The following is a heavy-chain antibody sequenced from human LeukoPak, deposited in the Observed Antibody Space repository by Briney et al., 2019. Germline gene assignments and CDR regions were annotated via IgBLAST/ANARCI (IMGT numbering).Heavy chain of an antibody. J-gene: IGHJ4*02. CDR3: ARGLAAAGNDY. Sequence: GGSLRLSCAASGFTFSSYSMNWVRQAPGKGLEWVSSISSSSSYIYYADSVKGRFTISRDNSKNTLYLQMNSLRAEDTAVYCCARGLAAAGNDYWGQGTLVTVSS. CDR2: ISSSSSYI. D-gene: IGHD6-13*01. CDR1: GFTFSSYS. V-gene: IGHV3-21*01.